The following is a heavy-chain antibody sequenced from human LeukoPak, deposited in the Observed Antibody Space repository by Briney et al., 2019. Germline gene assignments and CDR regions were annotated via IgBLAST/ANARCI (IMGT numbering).Heavy chain of an antibody. CDR1: GYTFTNYI. CDR2: INAVNGNT. Sequence: ASVKVSCKASGYTFTNYIIHWVRQAPGQGLEWMGWINAVNGNTECSQKFQGRVTNTRDTSASTAYMDLSSLRSGDTAVYYCARVVTRLREGDYYYDLDVWGQGTTVTVSS. J-gene: IGHJ6*02. D-gene: IGHD3-16*01. V-gene: IGHV1-3*01. CDR3: ARVVTRLREGDYYYDLDV.